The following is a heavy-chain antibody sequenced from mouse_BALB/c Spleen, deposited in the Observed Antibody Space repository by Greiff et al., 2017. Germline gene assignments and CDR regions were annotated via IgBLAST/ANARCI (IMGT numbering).Heavy chain of an antibody. CDR2: ISDGGSYT. V-gene: IGHV5-4*02. CDR3: ARGGGTARAWFAY. D-gene: IGHD3-2*01. CDR1: GFTFSDYY. Sequence: EVKVEESGGGLVKPGGSLKLSCAASGFTFSDYYMYWVRQTPEKRLEWVATISDGGSYTYYPDSVKGRFTISRDNAKNNLYLQMSSLKSEDTAMYYCARGGGTARAWFAYWGQGTLVTVSA. J-gene: IGHJ3*01.